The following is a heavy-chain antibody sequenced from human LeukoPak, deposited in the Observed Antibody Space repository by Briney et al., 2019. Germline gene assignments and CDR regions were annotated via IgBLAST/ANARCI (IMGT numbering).Heavy chain of an antibody. V-gene: IGHV3-9*01. Sequence: GGSLRLSCAASGFTFDDYAMHWVRQAPGKGLEWVSGISWNSGSIGYADSVKGRFTISRDNAKNSLYLQMNSLRAEDTAVYYCARDKTPLYDSSGYYEFDAFDIWGQGTMVTVSS. CDR2: ISWNSGSI. CDR1: GFTFDDYA. D-gene: IGHD3-22*01. J-gene: IGHJ3*02. CDR3: ARDKTPLYDSSGYYEFDAFDI.